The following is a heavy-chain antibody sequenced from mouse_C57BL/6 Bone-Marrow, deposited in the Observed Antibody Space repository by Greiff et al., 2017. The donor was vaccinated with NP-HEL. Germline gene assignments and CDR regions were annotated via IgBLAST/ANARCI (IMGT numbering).Heavy chain of an antibody. CDR1: GFTFTDYY. V-gene: IGHV7-3*01. CDR3: AKFNGNGWYFDV. CDR2: IRNTANGYTS. Sequence: EVKLMESGGGLVQPGGSLSLSCAASGFTFTDYYMSWVRQPPGKALAWLGFIRNTANGYTSEYSASVKGRFPISSDNSQSILYLQMNDLRAEDSATSCCAKFNGNGWYFDVWGTGTTVTVSS. D-gene: IGHD4-1*01. J-gene: IGHJ1*03.